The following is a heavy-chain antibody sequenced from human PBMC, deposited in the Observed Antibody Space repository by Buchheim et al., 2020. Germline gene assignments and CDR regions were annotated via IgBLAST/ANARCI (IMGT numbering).Heavy chain of an antibody. Sequence: EVQLLESGGDLVQPGGSLRLSCAGSGFTSINHALNWVRQAPGKGLEWVSSITGGGVTPYYADSVKGRFTISRDNSRSPLYLQMNSLRAEDTATYFCTRSMAVAGYSFYYYGMDVWGPGTT. J-gene: IGHJ6*02. V-gene: IGHV3-23*01. D-gene: IGHD6-19*01. CDR1: GFTSINHA. CDR2: ITGGGVTP. CDR3: TRSMAVAGYSFYYYGMDV.